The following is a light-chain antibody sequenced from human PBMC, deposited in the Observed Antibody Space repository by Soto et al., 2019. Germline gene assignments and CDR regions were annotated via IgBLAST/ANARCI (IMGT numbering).Light chain of an antibody. CDR1: QIISTY. CDR3: QQTYSASPP. CDR2: AAS. Sequence: DIQMTQSPSSLSASVGDRVTITCRASQIISTYLNWYQQRAGLAPRLLIYAASSLQSGVPPRFSGSGSGTDFTLTISSLQPEDFATYFCQQTYSASPPFGQGTKVDIK. V-gene: IGKV1-39*01. J-gene: IGKJ1*01.